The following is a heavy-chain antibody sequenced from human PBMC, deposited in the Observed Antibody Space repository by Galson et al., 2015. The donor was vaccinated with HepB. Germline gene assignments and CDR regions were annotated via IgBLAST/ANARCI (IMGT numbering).Heavy chain of an antibody. CDR1: GFSLSTSGVG. CDR2: IYWDDDK. D-gene: IGHD1-20*01. Sequence: PALVKPTQTLTLTCTFSGFSLSTSGVGVGWIRQPPGKALEWLALIYWDDDKRYSPSLKSRLTITKDTSKNQVVLTMTNMDPVDTATYYCAHSPRPEGITDNLQKIHNWFDPWGQGTLVTVSS. CDR3: AHSPRPEGITDNLQKIHNWFDP. V-gene: IGHV2-5*02. J-gene: IGHJ5*02.